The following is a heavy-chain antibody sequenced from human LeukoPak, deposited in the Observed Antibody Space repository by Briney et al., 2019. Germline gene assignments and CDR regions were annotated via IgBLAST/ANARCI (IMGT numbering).Heavy chain of an antibody. CDR1: GFTFSSSA. CDR2: FSAGST. D-gene: IGHD5-24*01. CDR3: ATNRYGYNNHFEY. J-gene: IGHJ4*02. Sequence: GGSLRLSCVVSGFTFSSSAMSWVRQPPAKGLEWVSAFSAGSTYYRDSVKGRFTISRDISKSTMYLEMDSLRVEDTAVYYCATNRYGYNNHFEYWGQGTLVTVSS. V-gene: IGHV3-23*01.